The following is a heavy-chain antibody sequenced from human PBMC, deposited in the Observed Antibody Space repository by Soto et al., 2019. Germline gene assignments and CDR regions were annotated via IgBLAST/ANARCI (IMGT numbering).Heavy chain of an antibody. J-gene: IGHJ6*02. D-gene: IGHD3-3*01. CDR2: INAGNGNT. V-gene: IGHV1-3*01. CDR3: ARDQEIDFWSGYYTDGPDYYYYGIDV. Sequence: AAVKVACKASGYTITSYLGHRWLQAPQKRLEWMGWINAGNGNTKYSQKTQGRVTITSDTYPSTVYMQLSSLRSEDTAVYYCARDQEIDFWSGYYTDGPDYYYYGIDVWGQGTTVNVSS. CDR1: GYTITSYL.